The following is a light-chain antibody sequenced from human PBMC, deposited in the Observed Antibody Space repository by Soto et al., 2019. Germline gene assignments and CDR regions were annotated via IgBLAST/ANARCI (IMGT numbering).Light chain of an antibody. CDR3: QTWATGIRV. V-gene: IGLV4-69*01. CDR1: SAHSSYP. J-gene: IGLJ3*02. CDR2: VNSDGSH. Sequence: QLVLTQLPSASASLGASVKLTCTLNSAHSSYPIAWHQQQPEKGPRYLMKVNSDGSHNKGDGIPDRFSGSSSGAERYLTISSLQPEDEADYYCQTWATGIRVFGGGTKLTVL.